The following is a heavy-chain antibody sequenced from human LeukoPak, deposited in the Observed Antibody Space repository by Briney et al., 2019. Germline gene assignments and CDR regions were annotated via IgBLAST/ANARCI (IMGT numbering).Heavy chain of an antibody. D-gene: IGHD6-19*01. J-gene: IGHJ5*02. V-gene: IGHV3-66*02. CDR3: ARGGSGTPFDP. CDR1: GFTVSSNY. Sequence: GGSLRLSCAASGFTVSSNYMSWVRQAPGKGLEWVSVIYSGGSTYYADSVKGRFTISRVNSKNTLYLQMNSLRAEDTAVYYCARGGSGTPFDPWGQGTLVTVSS. CDR2: IYSGGST.